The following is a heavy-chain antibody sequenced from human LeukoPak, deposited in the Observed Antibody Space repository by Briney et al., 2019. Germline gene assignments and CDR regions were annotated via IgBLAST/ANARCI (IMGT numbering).Heavy chain of an antibody. CDR1: GFTFSTYA. J-gene: IGHJ4*02. D-gene: IGHD4-23*01. CDR2: LSGSGGNT. CDR3: AKHVYGGNLLPET. Sequence: PGGSLRLSCAASGFTFSTYAMSWVRQAPGGGLEWVSTLSGSGGNTNYADSVKGRFTISRDNSKNTLYLQMNSLSAEDTAIYYCAKHVYGGNLLPETWGQGTLVTVSS. V-gene: IGHV3-23*01.